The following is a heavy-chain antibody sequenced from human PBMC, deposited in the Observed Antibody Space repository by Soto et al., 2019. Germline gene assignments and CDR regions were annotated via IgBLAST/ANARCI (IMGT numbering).Heavy chain of an antibody. J-gene: IGHJ5*02. CDR1: GYTFTSYD. D-gene: IGHD6-6*01. V-gene: IGHV1-8*01. CDR2: MNPNSGNT. CDR3: ARRLIAARPEWFDP. Sequence: ASVKVSCNASGYTFTSYDINWLRQATGQGLEWMGWMNPNSGNTGYAQKFQRRVTMTRNTSISTAYMELSSLRSEYTAVYYCARRLIAARPEWFDPWGHGTMVTVSS.